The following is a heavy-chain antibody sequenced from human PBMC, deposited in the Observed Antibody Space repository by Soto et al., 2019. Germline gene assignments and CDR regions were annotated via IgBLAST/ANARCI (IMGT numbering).Heavy chain of an antibody. Sequence: SETLSLTCTVSGGSISSYYWSWIRQPPGKGLEWIGYIYYSGSTNYNPSLKSRVTISVDTSKNQFSLKLSSVTAADTAVYYCARGVDEVGAYLMVWFDPWGQGTLVTVSS. CDR2: IYYSGST. CDR1: GGSISSYY. CDR3: ARGVDEVGAYLMVWFDP. D-gene: IGHD1-26*01. V-gene: IGHV4-59*01. J-gene: IGHJ5*02.